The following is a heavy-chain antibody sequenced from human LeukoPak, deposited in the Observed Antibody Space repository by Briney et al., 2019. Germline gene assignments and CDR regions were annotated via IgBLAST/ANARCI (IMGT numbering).Heavy chain of an antibody. CDR1: GYSFPTYW. Sequence: GESLKISCKGSGYSFPTYWIGWVRQMPGKGLEWMGIIYPGDSDTRYSPSYQGQVTSSADKSISTAYLQWSSLKASDTAMYYCARLAPPRSFDIWGQGTMVTVSS. V-gene: IGHV5-51*01. J-gene: IGHJ3*02. CDR2: IYPGDSDT. CDR3: ARLAPPRSFDI.